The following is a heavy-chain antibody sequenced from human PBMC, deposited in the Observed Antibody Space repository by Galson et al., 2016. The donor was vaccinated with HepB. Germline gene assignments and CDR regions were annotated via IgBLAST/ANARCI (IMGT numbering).Heavy chain of an antibody. Sequence: SLRLSCAASGFTFNNYYMSWVRQAPGKGLEWVSYISSNDDTIYHADSVKGRFTISRDNVKNSVYLHMNSLRAEDTAVYYCVRDLFTYGYDAFDYWGQGTLVTVSS. D-gene: IGHD5-18*01. CDR1: GFTFNNYY. CDR3: VRDLFTYGYDAFDY. V-gene: IGHV3-11*01. CDR2: ISSNDDTI. J-gene: IGHJ4*02.